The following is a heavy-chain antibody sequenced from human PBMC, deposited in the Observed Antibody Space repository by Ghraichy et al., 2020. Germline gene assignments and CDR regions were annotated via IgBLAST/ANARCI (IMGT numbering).Heavy chain of an antibody. V-gene: IGHV4-34*01. D-gene: IGHD3-10*01. CDR3: ARLGLFSWFGGDDY. CDR1: GGSFSGYY. Sequence: LSLTCAVYGGSFSGYYWSWIRQPPGKGLEWIGEINHSGSTNYNPSLKSRVTISVDTSKNQFSLKLSSVTAADTAVYYCARLGLFSWFGGDDYWGQGTLVTVSS. J-gene: IGHJ4*02. CDR2: INHSGST.